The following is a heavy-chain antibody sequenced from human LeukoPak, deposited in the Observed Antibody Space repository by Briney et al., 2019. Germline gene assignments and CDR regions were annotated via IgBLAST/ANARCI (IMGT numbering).Heavy chain of an antibody. CDR2: ISGSGGST. J-gene: IGHJ4*02. D-gene: IGHD3-9*01. V-gene: IGHV3-23*01. Sequence: GGSLRLSCAASGFTFSSYAMSWVRQAPGKGLEWVSAISGSGGSTYYADSVKGQFTISRDNSKNTLYLQMNSLRAEDTAVYYCASGGDYDILTGYFPHWGQGTLVTVSS. CDR1: GFTFSSYA. CDR3: ASGGDYDILTGYFPH.